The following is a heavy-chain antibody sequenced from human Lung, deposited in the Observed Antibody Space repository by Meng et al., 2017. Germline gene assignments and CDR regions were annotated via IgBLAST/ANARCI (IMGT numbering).Heavy chain of an antibody. CDR1: GGSVRGYS. J-gene: IGHJ4*02. Sequence: QLHLHQGGAGLLKPSGTLSRTCAGNGGSVRGYSWSWIRQPPGKGLEWIGEIIDSGSTNYNPSLKSRVPISVDTSKNQFSRRVTSVPAAERVVYYCVRRTYSSGWYFDYWGQGTLVTVSS. D-gene: IGHD6-19*01. CDR3: VRRTYSSGWYFDY. CDR2: IIDSGST. V-gene: IGHV4-34*12.